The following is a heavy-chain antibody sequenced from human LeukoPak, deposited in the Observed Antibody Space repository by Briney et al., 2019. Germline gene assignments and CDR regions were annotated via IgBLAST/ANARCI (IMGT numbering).Heavy chain of an antibody. CDR1: GGSVSSGSYY. Sequence: SETLSLTCTVSGGSVSSGSYYWSWIRQPPGKGLEWIGYIYYSGSTNYNPSLKSRVTISVDTSKHQFSLMLISVTAADTAVYYCAGLTMVRGLINPFDYWGQGTLVTVSS. J-gene: IGHJ4*02. CDR2: IYYSGST. V-gene: IGHV4-61*01. CDR3: AGLTMVRGLINPFDY. D-gene: IGHD3-10*01.